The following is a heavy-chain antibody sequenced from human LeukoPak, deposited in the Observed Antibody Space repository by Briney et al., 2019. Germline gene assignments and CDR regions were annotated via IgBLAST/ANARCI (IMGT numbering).Heavy chain of an antibody. CDR1: GGSISSGGYY. CDR2: IYYSGST. V-gene: IGHV4-31*03. D-gene: IGHD3-22*01. J-gene: IGHJ4*02. CDR3: ARAGIYDSSGYSYRFFDY. Sequence: PSETLSLTCTVSGGSISSGGYYWSWIRQHPGKGLEWIGYIYYSGSTYYNPSLKSRVTISVDTSKNQFSLKLSSVTAADTAVYYCARAGIYDSSGYSYRFFDYWGQGTLVTVSS.